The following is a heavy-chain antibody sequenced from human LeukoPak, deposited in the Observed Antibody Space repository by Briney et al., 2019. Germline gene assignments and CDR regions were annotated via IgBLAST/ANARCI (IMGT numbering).Heavy chain of an antibody. V-gene: IGHV3-74*01. Sequence: GGSLRLSCAASGFTFSSYSMNWVRQAPGKGLVWVSRINSDGINTSYADSVKGRFTISRDNAKNTLNLRMNSLRAEDTAVYYCARDLGQYYDTSDNWFDPWGQGTLVTVSS. CDR1: GFTFSSYS. CDR3: ARDLGQYYDTSDNWFDP. CDR2: INSDGINT. D-gene: IGHD3-22*01. J-gene: IGHJ5*02.